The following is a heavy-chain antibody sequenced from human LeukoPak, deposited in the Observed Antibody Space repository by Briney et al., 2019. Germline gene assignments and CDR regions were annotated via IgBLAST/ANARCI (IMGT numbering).Heavy chain of an antibody. CDR3: ARNFQYFDLPDY. Sequence: SETLSLTCAVYGGSFSGYYWSWIRQPPGKGLEWIGEINHSGSTYYNPSLKSRVTISVDTSKNQFSLKLISVTAADTAVYFCARNFQYFDLPDYWGQGTLVTVSS. J-gene: IGHJ4*02. D-gene: IGHD2/OR15-2a*01. CDR2: INHSGST. V-gene: IGHV4-34*01. CDR1: GGSFSGYY.